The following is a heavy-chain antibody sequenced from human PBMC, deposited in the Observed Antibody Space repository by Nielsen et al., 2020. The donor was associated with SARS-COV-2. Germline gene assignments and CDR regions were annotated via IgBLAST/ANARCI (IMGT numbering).Heavy chain of an antibody. D-gene: IGHD3-10*01. CDR3: AKALWFGELSAGMDV. CDR2: ISGSGGST. Sequence: GESLKISCAASGFTFNIYAMSWVRQAPGKGLEWVSAISGSGGSTYYADSVKGRFTISRDNSKNTLYLQMNSLRAEDTAVYYCAKALWFGELSAGMDVWGQGTTVTVSS. V-gene: IGHV3-23*01. J-gene: IGHJ6*02. CDR1: GFTFNIYA.